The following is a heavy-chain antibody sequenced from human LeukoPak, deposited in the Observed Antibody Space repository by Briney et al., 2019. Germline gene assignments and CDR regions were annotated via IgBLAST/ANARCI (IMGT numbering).Heavy chain of an antibody. V-gene: IGHV3-23*01. D-gene: IGHD4-11*01. J-gene: IGHJ4*02. Sequence: GGSLRLSCAASGFTFNSYTMRWVRQAPGKGLQWVSTISGSGDKTYYADSVKGRFTISRDNSKNTLYLQKNSLRAEDTAVYYCAKDTGRLQPECWGQGTLVTVSS. CDR1: GFTFNSYT. CDR3: AKDTGRLQPEC. CDR2: ISGSGDKT.